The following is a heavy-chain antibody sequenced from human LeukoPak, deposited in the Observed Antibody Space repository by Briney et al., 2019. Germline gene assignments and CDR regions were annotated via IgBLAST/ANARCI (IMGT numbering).Heavy chain of an antibody. CDR1: GFTFSTYD. V-gene: IGHV3-13*04. J-gene: IGHJ4*02. D-gene: IGHD2-2*01. CDR2: IGTAGDT. Sequence: GGSLRLSCAAAGFTFSTYDMHWVRQATGKGPEWVSGIGTAGDTYYAGSVKGRFTISRENAKNSLYLQMNSLRAEDTAVYYCVRDRRPEVPALRFSDYWGQGTLVTVSS. CDR3: VRDRRPEVPALRFSDY.